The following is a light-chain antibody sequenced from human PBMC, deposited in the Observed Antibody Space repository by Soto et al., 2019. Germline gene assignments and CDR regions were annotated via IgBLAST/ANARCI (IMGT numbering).Light chain of an antibody. Sequence: QSALTHPASVSGSPGQSITISCTGTSSDVGSYNLVSWYQQHPGKAPKLMIYEGSKRPSGVSNRFSGSKSGNTASLTISGLQAEDGADYYCCSYAGSSTPYVFGTGTKVTVL. J-gene: IGLJ1*01. CDR2: EGS. V-gene: IGLV2-23*01. CDR1: SSDVGSYNL. CDR3: CSYAGSSTPYV.